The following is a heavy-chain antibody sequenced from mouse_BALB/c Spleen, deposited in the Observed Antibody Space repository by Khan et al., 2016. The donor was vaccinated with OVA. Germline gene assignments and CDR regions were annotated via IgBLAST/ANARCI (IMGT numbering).Heavy chain of an antibody. Sequence: QVHVKQSGAELVRPGASVKLSCKTSGYIFTSYWIHWVKQRSGQGLEWIARIYPGTNNTYYNEKLKDKATLTADKSSSTVYMQLSSLTSEDSAVYFCAREEALYYFDYWGQGTTLTVSS. J-gene: IGHJ2*01. CDR2: IYPGTNNT. D-gene: IGHD3-2*02. V-gene: IGHV1-76*01. CDR1: GYIFTSYW. CDR3: AREEALYYFDY.